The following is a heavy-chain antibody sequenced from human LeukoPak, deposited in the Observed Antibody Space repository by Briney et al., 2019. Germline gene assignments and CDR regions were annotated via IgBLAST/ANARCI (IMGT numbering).Heavy chain of an antibody. CDR2: ISYDGSYK. CDR3: AKDRYSGLNTIDY. V-gene: IGHV3-30*18. J-gene: IGHJ4*02. CDR1: EFTFSTYG. D-gene: IGHD6-13*01. Sequence: GGSLRLSCAASEFTFSTYGMHWVRQAPGKGLEWVAVISYDGSYKFYADSVKGRFTISRDNSKSALYLQMNSLRAEDTAVYYCAKDRYSGLNTIDYWGQGTLVTVSS.